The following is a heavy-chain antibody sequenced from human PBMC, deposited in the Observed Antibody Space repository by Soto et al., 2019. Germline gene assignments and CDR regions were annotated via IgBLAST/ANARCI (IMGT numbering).Heavy chain of an antibody. V-gene: IGHV3-33*01. CDR2: IWYDGSNK. Sequence: QVQLVESGGGVVQPGRSLRLSCAASGFIFSSYGMHWVRQAPGKGLEWVALIWYDGSNKQYTDSVKGRFTISRDNSKNTLYLQVYSLRAEDTATYYCASDSEGGLDVWGQGTTVTVS. CDR1: GFIFSSYG. J-gene: IGHJ6*02. CDR3: ASDSEGGLDV.